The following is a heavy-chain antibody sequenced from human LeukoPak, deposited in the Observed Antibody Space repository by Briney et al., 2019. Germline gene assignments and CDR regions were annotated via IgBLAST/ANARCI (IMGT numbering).Heavy chain of an antibody. CDR2: IYYSGST. D-gene: IGHD3-9*01. J-gene: IGHJ4*02. CDR1: GGSISSSSYY. CDR3: ARLGRYFDWLSTDY. Sequence: PSETLSLTCTVSGGSISSSSYYWGWIRQPPGKGLEWIGSIYYSGSTYYNPSLKSRVTISVDTSKNQFSLKLSSVTAADTAVYYCARLGRYFDWLSTDYWGQGTLVTVSS. V-gene: IGHV4-39*07.